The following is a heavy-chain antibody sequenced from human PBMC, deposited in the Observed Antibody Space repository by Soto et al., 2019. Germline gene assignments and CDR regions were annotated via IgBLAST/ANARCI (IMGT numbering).Heavy chain of an antibody. V-gene: IGHV3-21*01. CDR2: ISSSSSYI. D-gene: IGHD3-3*01. CDR1: GFTFSSYS. J-gene: IGHJ4*02. Sequence: GGSLRLSCAASGFTFSSYSMNWVRQAPGKGLEWVSSISSSSSYIYYADSVKGRFTISRDNAKNSLYLQMNSLRAEDTAVYYCARDRVNDFWSGYPFDYWGQGTLVTVSS. CDR3: ARDRVNDFWSGYPFDY.